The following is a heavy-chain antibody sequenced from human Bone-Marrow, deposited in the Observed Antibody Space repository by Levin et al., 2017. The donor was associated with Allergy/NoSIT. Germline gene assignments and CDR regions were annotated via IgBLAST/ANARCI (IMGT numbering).Heavy chain of an antibody. CDR3: ARPWGCVGGACYGWYFDL. J-gene: IGHJ2*01. V-gene: IGHV5-51*01. Sequence: GESLKISCKGSGYNFSKYWIAWVRQLPGKGLEWMGIIYPDDSDVKYSPSFEGHVTLSVDKSINTAYLQWNSLRASDSAMYYCARPWGCVGGACYGWYFDLWGRGTLVTVSS. CDR1: GYNFSKYW. D-gene: IGHD2-21*02. CDR2: IYPDDSDV.